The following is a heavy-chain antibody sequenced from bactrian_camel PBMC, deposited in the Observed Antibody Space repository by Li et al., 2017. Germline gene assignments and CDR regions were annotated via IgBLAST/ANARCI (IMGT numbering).Heavy chain of an antibody. Sequence: HVQLVESGGGSAQVGGSLRLSCSASADALMYMAWFRQTPGQKREAVAAITTGGSSTMYHDSVKGRFTISRESGKNTVHLQMNSLKPEDSSMYYCAAEEYCGGSWDLPVNYNYWGQGTQVTVS. CDR1: ADALMY. CDR2: ITTGGSST. D-gene: IGHD2*01. J-gene: IGHJ4*01. CDR3: AAEEYCGGSWDLPVNYNY. V-gene: IGHV3S53*01.